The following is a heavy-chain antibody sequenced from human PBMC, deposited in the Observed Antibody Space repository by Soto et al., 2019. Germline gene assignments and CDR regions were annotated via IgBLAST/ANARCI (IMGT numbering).Heavy chain of an antibody. V-gene: IGHV3-15*07. J-gene: IGHJ3*02. CDR3: TTEYYYDSSGYSIMDAFDI. Sequence: SMSNAWMNWVRQAPGKGLEWVGRIKSKTDGGTTDYAAPVKGRFTISRDDSKNTLYLQMNSLKTEDTAVYYCTTEYYYDSSGYSIMDAFDIWGQGTMVTVS. CDR2: IKSKTDGGTT. D-gene: IGHD3-22*01. CDR1: SMSNAW.